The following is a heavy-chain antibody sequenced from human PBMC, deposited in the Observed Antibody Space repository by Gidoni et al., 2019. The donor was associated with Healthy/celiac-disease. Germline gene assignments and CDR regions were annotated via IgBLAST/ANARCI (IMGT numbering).Heavy chain of an antibody. CDR2: ISYDGSNK. D-gene: IGHD6-19*01. CDR1: GFTFSSYA. J-gene: IGHJ6*02. V-gene: IGHV3-30*01. CDR3: ARDLSGYSSGSPPPPPGYYYGMDV. Sequence: QVQLVESGGGVVQPGRSLRLSRAASGFTFSSYAMHWVRQAPGKGLEWVAVISYDGSNKYYADSVKGRFTISRDNSKNTLYLQMNSLRAEDTAVYYCARDLSGYSSGSPPPPPGYYYGMDVWGQGTTVTVSS.